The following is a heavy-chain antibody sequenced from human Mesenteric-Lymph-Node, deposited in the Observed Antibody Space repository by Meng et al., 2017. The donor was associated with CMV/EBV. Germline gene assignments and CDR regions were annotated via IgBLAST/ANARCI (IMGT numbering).Heavy chain of an antibody. D-gene: IGHD5-24*01. CDR1: GTFGSYT. CDR2: ITPILDTA. J-gene: IGHJ4*02. CDR3: ARALDLRDGYNYPPFDY. Sequence: GTFGSYTISWLRQARGQGLEWMGRITPILDTANYAQKFQGRVTIRADKSTSTTYAELSSLTSEDAAIYYCARALDLRDGYNYPPFDYWGQGTLVTVSS. V-gene: IGHV1-69*08.